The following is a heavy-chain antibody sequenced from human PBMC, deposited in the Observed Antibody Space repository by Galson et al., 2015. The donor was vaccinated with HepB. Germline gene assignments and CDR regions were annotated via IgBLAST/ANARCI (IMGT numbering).Heavy chain of an antibody. CDR2: INPSGGST. Sequence: SVKVSCKASGYTFTKYYIHWVRQAPGQGLEWMGTINPSGGSTNYAQKFQGRVTITADESTSTAYMELSSLRSEDTAVYYCARGESRFDPWGQGTLVTVSS. CDR3: ARGESRFDP. J-gene: IGHJ5*02. CDR1: GYTFTKYY. V-gene: IGHV1-46*01.